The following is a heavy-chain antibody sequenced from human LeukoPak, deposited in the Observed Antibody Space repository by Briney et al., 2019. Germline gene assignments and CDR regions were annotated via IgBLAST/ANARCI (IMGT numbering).Heavy chain of an antibody. J-gene: IGHJ6*02. Sequence: GGSLRLSCAASGFTFSDSWLSWVRQAPGKGLEWVANMNRDGSEKNYVDSMKGRITISRDNAKNSLYLQMNSLRVEDTAVYYCARDGGIIRFGGQDVWGQGTTVTVS. D-gene: IGHD3-16*01. CDR3: ARDGGIIRFGGQDV. CDR2: MNRDGSEK. CDR1: GFTFSDSW. V-gene: IGHV3-7*01.